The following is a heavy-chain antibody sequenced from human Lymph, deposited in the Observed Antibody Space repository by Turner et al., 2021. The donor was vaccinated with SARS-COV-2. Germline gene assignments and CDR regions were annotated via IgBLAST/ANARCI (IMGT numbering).Heavy chain of an antibody. D-gene: IGHD3-10*01. CDR3: AKDGGGYFDY. J-gene: IGHJ4*02. Sequence: QVQLVESGGGVIQPGMPLRLSCAASGFTFSSYGMHWVRQAPGKGLEWVSVISYDGSNKYYADSVKGRFTISRDNSKNTLYLQMNSLRAEDTAVYYCAKDGGGYFDYWGQGTLVTVSS. CDR2: ISYDGSNK. CDR1: GFTFSSYG. V-gene: IGHV3-30*18.